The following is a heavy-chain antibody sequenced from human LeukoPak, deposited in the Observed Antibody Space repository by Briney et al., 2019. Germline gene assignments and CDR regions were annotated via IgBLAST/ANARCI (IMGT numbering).Heavy chain of an antibody. D-gene: IGHD6-6*01. CDR3: TRISSSPAALYYYYMDV. V-gene: IGHV3-49*04. J-gene: IGHJ6*03. Sequence: GGSLRLSGTASGFTFGDNPLNWVRQAPGKGLEWVGLIRSDRYGGTSEYVASVNGRFSISRDDSRNILYLEMNSLRNEDTAVYFCTRISSSPAALYYYYMDVWGKGIPVTVSS. CDR2: IRSDRYGGTS. CDR1: GFTFGDNP.